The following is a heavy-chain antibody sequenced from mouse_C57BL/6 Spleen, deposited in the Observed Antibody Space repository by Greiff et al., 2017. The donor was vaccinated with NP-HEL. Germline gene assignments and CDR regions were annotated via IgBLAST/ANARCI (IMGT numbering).Heavy chain of an antibody. J-gene: IGHJ2*01. CDR2: IDPSDSYT. Sequence: QVQLQQPGAELVMPGASVKLSCKASGYTFTSYWMHWVKQRPGQGLEWIGEIDPSDSYTNYNQKFKGKSTLTVDKSSSTAYMQLSSLTSEDSAVYYGARSGGYLVVGDFDYWGQGTTLTVSS. V-gene: IGHV1-69*01. D-gene: IGHD1-1*01. CDR3: ARSGGYLVVGDFDY. CDR1: GYTFTSYW.